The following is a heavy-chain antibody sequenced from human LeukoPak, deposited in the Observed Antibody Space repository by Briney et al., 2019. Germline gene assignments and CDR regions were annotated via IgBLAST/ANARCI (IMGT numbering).Heavy chain of an antibody. Sequence: SQTLSLTCTVSGGSISSGSYYWSWIRQPAGKGLEWIGRIYTSGSTNCNPSLKSRVTISVDTSKNQFSLKLSSVTAADTAVYYCARVSSGPYYYYYMDVWGKGTTIIVSS. J-gene: IGHJ6*03. V-gene: IGHV4-61*02. CDR2: IYTSGST. D-gene: IGHD3-22*01. CDR3: ARVSSGPYYYYYMDV. CDR1: GGSISSGSYY.